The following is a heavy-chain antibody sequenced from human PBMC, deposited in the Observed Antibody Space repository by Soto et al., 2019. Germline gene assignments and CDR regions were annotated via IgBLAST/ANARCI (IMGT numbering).Heavy chain of an antibody. J-gene: IGHJ4*02. CDR1: GFTFSSYS. V-gene: IGHV3-21*01. CDR2: ISSSSSYI. CDR3: ASVIAARPVSDY. Sequence: EVQLVESGGGLVKPGGSLRLSCAASGFTFSSYSMNWVRQAPGKGLEWVSSISSSSSYIYYADSVKGRFTISRDNAKNSLYLQMNSLRAEDTAVYYCASVIAARPVSDYCGQGTLVTVSS. D-gene: IGHD6-6*01.